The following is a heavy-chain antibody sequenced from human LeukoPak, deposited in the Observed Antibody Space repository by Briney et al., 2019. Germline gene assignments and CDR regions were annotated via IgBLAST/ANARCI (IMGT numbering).Heavy chain of an antibody. CDR3: ARHRELPSLGYYYYYYMDV. Sequence: SETLSLTCTVSGGSITDTNYYWAWIRQPPGEGLEWIGSVYHSGITYYTPSLKSRVSISVDTSKNQFSLKLSSVTAADTAVYFCARHRELPSLGYYYYYYMDVWGKGTTVTVSS. J-gene: IGHJ6*03. CDR1: GGSITDTNYY. CDR2: VYHSGIT. V-gene: IGHV4-39*07. D-gene: IGHD1-1*01.